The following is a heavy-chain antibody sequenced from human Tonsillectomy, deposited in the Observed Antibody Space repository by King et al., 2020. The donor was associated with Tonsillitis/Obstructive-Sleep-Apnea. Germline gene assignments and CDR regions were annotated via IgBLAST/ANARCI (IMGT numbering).Heavy chain of an antibody. CDR1: GFTFDDYG. J-gene: IGHJ5*02. V-gene: IGHV3-20*04. Sequence: VQLVESGGGVVRPGGSLRLSCAASGFTFDDYGMSWVRQAPGKGLEWVSGINWNGGSTGYADSVKGRFTISRDNAKNSLYLQMNSLRAEDTALYYWARDTHCSSTSCDWMFWDPWGQGTLVTVSS. CDR2: INWNGGST. D-gene: IGHD2-2*01. CDR3: ARDTHCSSTSCDWMFWDP.